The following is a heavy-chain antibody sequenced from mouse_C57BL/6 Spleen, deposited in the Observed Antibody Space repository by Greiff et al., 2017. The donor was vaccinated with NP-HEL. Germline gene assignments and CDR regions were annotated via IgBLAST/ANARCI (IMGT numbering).Heavy chain of an antibody. Sequence: EVMLVESGAELVRPGASVKLSCTASGFNIKDDYMHWVKQRPEQGLEWIGWIDPENGDTEYASKFQGKATITADTSSNTAYLQLSSLTSEDTAVYYCTITTVVDPYWYFDVWGTGTTVTVSS. CDR2: IDPENGDT. CDR3: TITTVVDPYWYFDV. CDR1: GFNIKDDY. V-gene: IGHV14-4*01. J-gene: IGHJ1*03. D-gene: IGHD1-1*01.